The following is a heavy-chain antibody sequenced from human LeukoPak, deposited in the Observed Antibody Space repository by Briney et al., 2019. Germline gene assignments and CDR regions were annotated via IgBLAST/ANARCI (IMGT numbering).Heavy chain of an antibody. CDR3: ARGGYYGSGNDFRFDP. D-gene: IGHD3-10*01. V-gene: IGHV4-4*02. Sequence: SETLSLTCAVSGGSISSSNWWSWVRQPPGKGLEWIGEIYHSGSTNYNPSLKSRATISVDTSKNQFSLKLTSVTAADTAVYFCARGGYYGSGNDFRFDPWGQGTLVTVSS. CDR1: GGSISSSNW. CDR2: IYHSGST. J-gene: IGHJ5*02.